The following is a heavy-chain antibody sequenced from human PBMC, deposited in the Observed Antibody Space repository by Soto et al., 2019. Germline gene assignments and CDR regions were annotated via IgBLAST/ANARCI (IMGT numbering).Heavy chain of an antibody. V-gene: IGHV1-69*05. CDR1: GGTFSSYA. CDR3: ERDDHDEYSSAC. Sequence: SVKVSCKASGGTFSSYAISWVRQAPGQGLEWMGGIIPIFGTANYAQKFQGRVTMTTDESTSTAYMELRSLRSEDTAVYYCERDDHDEYSSACWGRGTLVTVSS. CDR2: IIPIFGTA. D-gene: IGHD2-15*01. J-gene: IGHJ4*02.